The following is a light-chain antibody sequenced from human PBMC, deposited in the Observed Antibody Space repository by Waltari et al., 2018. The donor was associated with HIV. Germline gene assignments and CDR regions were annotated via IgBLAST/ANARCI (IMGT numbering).Light chain of an antibody. CDR2: EVT. J-gene: IGLJ3*02. CDR3: SSYGDSLRVL. V-gene: IGLV2-8*01. CDR1: SSYIGAYDS. Sequence: QSALTQPPSASGSLGQSATISCTGSSSYIGAYDSVSWFQQHPRRAPKLLLYEVTRRPSSVSDRFSGSRSGSTAFLTVAGLQPDDEATYFCSSYGDSLRVLFGGGTNVTVL.